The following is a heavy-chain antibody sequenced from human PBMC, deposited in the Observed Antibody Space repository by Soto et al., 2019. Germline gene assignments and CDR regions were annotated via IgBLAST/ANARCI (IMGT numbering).Heavy chain of an antibody. CDR1: GFTVSNNY. CDR3: ARRRGKDYYYDSSGSPHGAFDI. Sequence: PGESLKISCAVSGFTVSNNYMSWVRQAPGKGLEGVSVIYSGGYTAYGDSVKGRFTISRDNSKNTLYLQMNSLRADDTAVYYCARRRGKDYYYDSSGSPHGAFDIWGQGTMVTVSS. J-gene: IGHJ3*02. CDR2: IYSGGYT. V-gene: IGHV3-53*01. D-gene: IGHD3-22*01.